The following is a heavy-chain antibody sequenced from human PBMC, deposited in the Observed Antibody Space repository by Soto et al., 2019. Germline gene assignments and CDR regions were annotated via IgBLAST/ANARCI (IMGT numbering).Heavy chain of an antibody. Sequence: SETLSLTCAVYGGSFSGYYWSWIRQPPGKGLEWIGEINHSGSTNYNPSLKSRVTISVDTSKNQFSLKLSSVTAADTAVYYCARSEDIVVVVAATHWFDPWGQGTLVPVSS. CDR3: ARSEDIVVVVAATHWFDP. CDR2: INHSGST. D-gene: IGHD2-15*01. J-gene: IGHJ5*02. V-gene: IGHV4-34*01. CDR1: GGSFSGYY.